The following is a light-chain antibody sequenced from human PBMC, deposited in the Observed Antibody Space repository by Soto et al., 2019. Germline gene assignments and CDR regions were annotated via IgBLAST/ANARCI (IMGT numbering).Light chain of an antibody. CDR1: QSVYNNY. J-gene: IGKJ5*01. Sequence: EFVLTQSPGTLSLSPGERATLSCRASQSVYNNYLAWYQHKPGQAPRLLIYAASSRATGIPDRFSGSGSGTDFTLTITRLEPEDSAMYYCQQYGTSPTFGQGTRLEIK. CDR2: AAS. V-gene: IGKV3-20*01. CDR3: QQYGTSPT.